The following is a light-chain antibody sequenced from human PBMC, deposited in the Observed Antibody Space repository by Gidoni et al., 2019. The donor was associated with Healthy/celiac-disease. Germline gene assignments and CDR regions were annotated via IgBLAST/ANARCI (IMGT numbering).Light chain of an antibody. CDR2: DAS. Sequence: DIVLTQSPATLSLSPGERATLSCRASQSVSSYLAWYQQKPGQAPRLLIYDASNRATGIPARFSGIGSGTDFTLTISSLEPEDFAVYYCQQRSNSFXGXTKVEIK. CDR1: QSVSSY. CDR3: QQRSNS. J-gene: IGKJ4*02. V-gene: IGKV3-11*01.